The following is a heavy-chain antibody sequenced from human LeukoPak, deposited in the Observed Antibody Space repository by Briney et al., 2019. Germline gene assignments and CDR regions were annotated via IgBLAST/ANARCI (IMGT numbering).Heavy chain of an antibody. CDR1: GGSINNYY. J-gene: IGHJ4*02. Sequence: SETLSLTCTVSGGSINNYYWSWMRQPPGKGLEWIGYIYDSGSTNYNPSPQSRVTISVDTSQNQFSLKLSSVTAADTAVYYCARVRDGSGSYRRPIDCWGQGTLVTVPS. CDR3: ARVRDGSGSYRRPIDC. V-gene: IGHV4-59*08. CDR2: IYDSGST. D-gene: IGHD3-10*01.